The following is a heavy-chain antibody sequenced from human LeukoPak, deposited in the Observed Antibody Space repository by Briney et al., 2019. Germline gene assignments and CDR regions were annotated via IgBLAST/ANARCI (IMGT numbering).Heavy chain of an antibody. Sequence: SETLSLTCAVYGGSFSGYYWSWIRQPPGKGLEWIGEINHSGSTNYNPSLKSRVTISLDTSKNQFSLKLSSVTAADTAVYYCATCSGGSCYDWGQGTLVTVSS. J-gene: IGHJ4*02. CDR1: GGSFSGYY. V-gene: IGHV4-34*01. CDR3: ATCSGGSCYD. D-gene: IGHD2-15*01. CDR2: INHSGST.